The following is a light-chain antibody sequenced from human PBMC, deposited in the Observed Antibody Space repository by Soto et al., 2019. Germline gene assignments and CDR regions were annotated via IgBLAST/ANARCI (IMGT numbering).Light chain of an antibody. CDR3: QQSYSTPLT. CDR1: QSISSY. Sequence: DIQMTQSPSSLSASVGDRVTITCRASQSISSYLNWYQQKPGKAPKLLIYAASRLQSGVPSRVSGSGSGTDFTLTISSLQPEDFATYYCQQSYSTPLTFGGGTKVEIK. CDR2: AAS. J-gene: IGKJ4*01. V-gene: IGKV1-39*01.